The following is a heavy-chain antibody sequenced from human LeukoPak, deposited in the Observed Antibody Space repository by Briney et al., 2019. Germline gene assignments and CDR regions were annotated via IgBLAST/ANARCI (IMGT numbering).Heavy chain of an antibody. J-gene: IGHJ4*02. D-gene: IGHD6-19*01. Sequence: GASVKVSCKASGYTFTSYDINWVRQATGQGLEWMGWISAYNGNTNYAQKLQGRVTMTTDTSTSTAYMELRSLRSDDTAVYYCAREYSSGWNTGSSVNWGQGTLVTVSS. V-gene: IGHV1-18*01. CDR1: GYTFTSYD. CDR3: AREYSSGWNTGSSVN. CDR2: ISAYNGNT.